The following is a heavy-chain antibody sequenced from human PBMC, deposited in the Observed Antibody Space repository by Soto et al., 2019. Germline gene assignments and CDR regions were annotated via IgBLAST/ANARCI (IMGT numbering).Heavy chain of an antibody. Sequence: PGGSLRLSCAASGFSVSSNYMSWVRQAPGKGLEWVSVIYSGGRTYYADSVKGRFTISRDNSKSTLYLQMTSLRVEDTAVYYCAAHDWFDPWGQGTLVTVSS. CDR3: AAHDWFDP. CDR1: GFSVSSNY. J-gene: IGHJ5*02. CDR2: IYSGGRT. V-gene: IGHV3-66*01.